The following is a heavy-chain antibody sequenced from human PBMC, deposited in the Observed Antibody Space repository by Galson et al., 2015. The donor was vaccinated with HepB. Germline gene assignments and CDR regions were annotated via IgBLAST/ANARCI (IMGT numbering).Heavy chain of an antibody. CDR3: ARDRYSGYDGEAPPGDAFDI. D-gene: IGHD5-12*01. CDR2: ISSSSSTI. J-gene: IGHJ3*02. V-gene: IGHV3-48*02. CDR1: GFTFSSYS. Sequence: SLRLSCAASGFTFSSYSMNWVRPAPGKGLEWVSYISSSSSTIYYADSVKGRFTISRDKAKNSLYLQMNSLRDEDTAVYYCARDRYSGYDGEAPPGDAFDIWGQGTMVTVSS.